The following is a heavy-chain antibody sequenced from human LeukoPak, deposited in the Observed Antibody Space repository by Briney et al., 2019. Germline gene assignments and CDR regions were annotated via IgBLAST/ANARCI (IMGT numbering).Heavy chain of an antibody. CDR3: ARGQIDFWSGYYIHYYYMDA. D-gene: IGHD3-3*01. CDR2: INHNGSS. Sequence: SETLSLTCAVSGGSFSGYSWNWVRQPPGKGLEWIGEINHNGSSNSNPYPMSRVTISLGAARNKFSFKLMSGTATDTPGYYYARGQIDFWSGYYIHYYYMDAWGKGNTVTVSS. CDR1: GGSFSGYS. V-gene: IGHV4-34*01. J-gene: IGHJ6*03.